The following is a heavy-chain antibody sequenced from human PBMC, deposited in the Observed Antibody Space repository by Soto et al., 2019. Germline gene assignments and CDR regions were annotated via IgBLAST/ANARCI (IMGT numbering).Heavy chain of an antibody. D-gene: IGHD6-6*01. CDR3: ARDSGLGDSISSGSVGYYHYGLAV. V-gene: IGHV3-48*02. CDR1: GFTFSSYS. CDR2: ISSSSSTI. Sequence: GGSLRLSCAASGFTFSSYSMNWVRQAPGKGLEWVSYISSSSSTIYYADSVKGRFTISRDNAKNSLYLQMNSLRDEDTAVYYCARDSGLGDSISSGSVGYYHYGLAVWGQRTTVPVS. J-gene: IGHJ6*02.